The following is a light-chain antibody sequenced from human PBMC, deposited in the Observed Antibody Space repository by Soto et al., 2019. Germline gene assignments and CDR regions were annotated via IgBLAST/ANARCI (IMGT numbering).Light chain of an antibody. CDR1: QSVSSSY. CDR2: DAS. Sequence: EIVLTQSPGPLPFSPGERATLSCSASQSVSSSYLAWYQQKPGQAPRLLIYDASNRATGIPARFSGSGSGTDFTLTISSLEPEDFAVYYCQQYNNWPRTFGQGTKVDIK. CDR3: QQYNNWPRT. J-gene: IGKJ1*01. V-gene: IGKV3-20*01.